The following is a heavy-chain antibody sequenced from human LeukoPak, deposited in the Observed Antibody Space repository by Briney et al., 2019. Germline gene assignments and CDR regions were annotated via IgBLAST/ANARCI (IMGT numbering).Heavy chain of an antibody. CDR3: ARVGDYGGNYRPFDN. V-gene: IGHV3-48*03. J-gene: IGHJ4*02. CDR2: ISSSGSTK. D-gene: IGHD4-23*01. CDR1: VLTLSFYE. Sequence: PGGSLRLSCAACVLTLSFYEMNGVRQAPGKGLEWVAYISSSGSTKYYADSVKGRFTISRDNAKNSLYLEMNSLRAEDTAVYYCARVGDYGGNYRPFDNWGQGTLVTVSS.